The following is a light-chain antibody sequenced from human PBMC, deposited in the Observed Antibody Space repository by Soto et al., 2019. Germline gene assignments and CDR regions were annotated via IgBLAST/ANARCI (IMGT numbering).Light chain of an antibody. CDR1: QSVGRNY. J-gene: IGKJ4*01. Sequence: EIVLTQSPGTLSVSPGERATLSCRASQSVGRNYLAWYQQKPGQAPRLLIYDASSRATGIPDRFSGSGSGTDFHLTISRLEPEEFAVYSCQLSASSPLTFGGGTKV. CDR2: DAS. CDR3: QLSASSPLT. V-gene: IGKV3-20*01.